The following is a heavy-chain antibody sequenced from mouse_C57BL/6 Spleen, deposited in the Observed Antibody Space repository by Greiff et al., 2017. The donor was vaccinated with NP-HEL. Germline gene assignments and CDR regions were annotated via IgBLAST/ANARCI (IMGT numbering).Heavy chain of an antibody. D-gene: IGHD2-2*01. CDR2: IDPENGDT. CDR3: TSTMVTTRDFDY. Sequence: VQLKQSGAELVRPGASVKLSCTASGFNIKDDYMHWVKQRPEQGLEWIGWIDPENGDTEYASKFQGKATITADTSSNTAYLQLSSLTSEDTAVYYCTSTMVTTRDFDYWGQGTTLTVSS. CDR1: GFNIKDDY. J-gene: IGHJ2*01. V-gene: IGHV14-4*01.